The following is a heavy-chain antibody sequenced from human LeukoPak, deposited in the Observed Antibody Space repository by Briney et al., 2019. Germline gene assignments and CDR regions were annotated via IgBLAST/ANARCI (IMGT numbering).Heavy chain of an antibody. J-gene: IGHJ4*02. CDR3: ARSGYSGYDERNTLFDY. CDR2: ISSSGSTI. CDR1: GFTFSDYY. Sequence: PGGSLRLSCAASGFTFSDYYMSWIRQAPGKGLEWVSYISSSGSTIYYADSVKGRFTISRDNAKNSLYLQMNSLRAEDTAVYYCARSGYSGYDERNTLFDYWGQGTLVTVSS. D-gene: IGHD5-12*01. V-gene: IGHV3-11*04.